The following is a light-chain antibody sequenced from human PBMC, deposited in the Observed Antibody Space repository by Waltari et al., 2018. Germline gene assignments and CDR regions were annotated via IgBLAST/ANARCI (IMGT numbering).Light chain of an antibody. Sequence: VLTQSPDTLSVSPGERTTLSCRTSRSVNSNLAWYKHKHGQAPRLLMYGASTTPTGIPARLSGSESGTEFTLTITSLQAEDFAVYYCQQYNSWPLTFGGGTKVEI. CDR3: QQYNSWPLT. CDR2: GAS. J-gene: IGKJ4*01. CDR1: RSVNSN. V-gene: IGKV3-15*01.